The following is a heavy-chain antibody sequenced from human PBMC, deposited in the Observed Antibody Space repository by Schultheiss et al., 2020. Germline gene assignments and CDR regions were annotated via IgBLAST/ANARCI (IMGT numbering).Heavy chain of an antibody. CDR1: GYSISSGYY. Sequence: SETLSLTCAVSGYSISSGYYWSWIRQPPGKGLEWIGYIYYSGSTNYNPSLKSRVTISVDTSKNQFSLKLSSVTAADTAVYYCARTTIPYSSGWYGYYYYGMDVWGQGTTVTVSS. D-gene: IGHD6-19*01. CDR3: ARTTIPYSSGWYGYYYYGMDV. V-gene: IGHV4-61*01. CDR2: IYYSGST. J-gene: IGHJ6*02.